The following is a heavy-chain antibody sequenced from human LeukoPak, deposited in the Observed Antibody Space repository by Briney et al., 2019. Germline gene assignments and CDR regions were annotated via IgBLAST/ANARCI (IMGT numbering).Heavy chain of an antibody. Sequence: ASVKVSCKASGYTFTSYDINWVRQATGQGLEWMGWMNPNRGNTGYAQKFQGRVPITADKSTSTAYMELSSLRSEDTAVYYCASNRITMVRGITPDYWGQGTLVTVSS. CDR3: ASNRITMVRGITPDY. D-gene: IGHD3-10*01. CDR2: MNPNRGNT. J-gene: IGHJ4*02. V-gene: IGHV1-8*03. CDR1: GYTFTSYD.